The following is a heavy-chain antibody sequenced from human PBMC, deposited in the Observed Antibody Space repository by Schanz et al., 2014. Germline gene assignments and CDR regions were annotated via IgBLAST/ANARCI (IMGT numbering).Heavy chain of an antibody. J-gene: IGHJ4*01. V-gene: IGHV3-21*05. CDR2: ISGTTTYT. Sequence: EVQLVESGGGLVKPGGSLRLSCAASGFTFTTHSMTWVRQAPGKGLEWVSDISGTTTYTNYADSVKGRFTISRDNAKNSLYLQMNSLRAEDTAVYYCAREQIMAAAGLVDYWGHGTLVTVSS. CDR1: GFTFTTHS. D-gene: IGHD6-13*01. CDR3: AREQIMAAAGLVDY.